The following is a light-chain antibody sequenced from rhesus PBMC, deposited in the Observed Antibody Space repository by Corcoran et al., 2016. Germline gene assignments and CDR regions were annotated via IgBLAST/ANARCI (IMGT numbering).Light chain of an antibody. CDR2: EVS. J-gene: IGLJ1*01. CDR3: SSYAGSNTYI. V-gene: IGLV2-32*02. CDR1: SSDIGGYNY. Sequence: QAALPQPRSVSGSPGQSVTISCTGTSSDIGGYNYVSWYQQHPGTAPKLMIYEVSKRPSGVSDRFSGSKSGNTASLTISGLQAEDEAGYYCSSYAGSNTYIFGAGTRLTVL.